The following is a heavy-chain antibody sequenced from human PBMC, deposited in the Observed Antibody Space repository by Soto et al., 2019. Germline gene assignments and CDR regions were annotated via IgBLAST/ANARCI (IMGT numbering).Heavy chain of an antibody. Sequence: QVQLQQWGAGLLKPSETLSLTCAVYGGSFSGYYWSWIRQPPGKGLEWIGEINHSGSTNYNPSLKSRVTISVDTSKNQFSLKLSSVTAADTAVYYCARLGPYYDFWSGPPPGAFDIWGQGTMVTVSS. CDR1: GGSFSGYY. V-gene: IGHV4-34*01. CDR3: ARLGPYYDFWSGPPPGAFDI. D-gene: IGHD3-3*01. CDR2: INHSGST. J-gene: IGHJ3*02.